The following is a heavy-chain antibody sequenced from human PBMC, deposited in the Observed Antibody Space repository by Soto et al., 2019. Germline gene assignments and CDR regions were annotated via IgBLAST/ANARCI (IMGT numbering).Heavy chain of an antibody. V-gene: IGHV1-18*01. D-gene: IGHD3-16*01. CDR2: SNTYNGNT. CDR1: GYSFTRYG. Sequence: QVQLVQSRAEVKNPGASVKVSCKASGYSFTRYGIAWARQAPGQGLGWMGWSNTYNGNTNYAQHLQGRVTLTTDTSTSTAYMELTSLRSNATAIYYCAMVDVYVTPSPQDVWGQGTPVIVSS. J-gene: IGHJ6*02. CDR3: AMVDVYVTPSPQDV.